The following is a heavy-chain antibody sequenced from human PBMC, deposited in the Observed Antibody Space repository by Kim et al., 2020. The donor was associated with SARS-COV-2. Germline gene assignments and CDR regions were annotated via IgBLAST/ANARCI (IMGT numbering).Heavy chain of an antibody. J-gene: IGHJ6*02. CDR2: ISWDGDNT. Sequence: GGSLRLSCAASGFTFDDYAMHWVRQAPGKGLEWVSLISWDGDNTYYADSVKGRFTISRDNSENSLYLQMNSLRAEDTALYYCAKEVYYGSGSHEYYYYGMDLGGREPAVTVSS. CDR3: AKEVYYGSGSHEYYYYGMDL. V-gene: IGHV3-43D*03. CDR1: GFTFDDYA. D-gene: IGHD3-10*01.